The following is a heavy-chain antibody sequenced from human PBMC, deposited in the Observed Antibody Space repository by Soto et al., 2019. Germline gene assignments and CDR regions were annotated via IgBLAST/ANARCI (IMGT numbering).Heavy chain of an antibody. D-gene: IGHD2-15*01. CDR1: GFTFSSYA. CDR2: ISYDGSNK. CDR3: ARLGGSKSFYYYGMDV. J-gene: IGHJ6*02. V-gene: IGHV3-30-3*01. Sequence: GGSLRLSCAASGFTFSSYAMHWVRQAPGKGLEWVAVISYDGSNKYYADSVKGRFTISRDNSKNTLYLQMNSLRAEDTAVYYCARLGGSKSFYYYGMDVWGQGTTVTVS.